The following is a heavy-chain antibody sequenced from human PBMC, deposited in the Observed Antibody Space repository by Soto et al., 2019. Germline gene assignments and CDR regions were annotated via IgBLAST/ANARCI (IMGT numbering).Heavy chain of an antibody. D-gene: IGHD4-17*01. Sequence: EVQLVESGGGLVQPGGSLRLSCAASGFTFSSYWMSWVRQAPGQGQEWVANIKQDGSEKYYVDSGKGRFTIARGNAKNSLYLQMNSMRAEAAAVYYCARYSDYGDYYFDYWGQGGLVTVSS. CDR2: IKQDGSEK. CDR3: ARYSDYGDYYFDY. V-gene: IGHV3-7*01. CDR1: GFTFSSYW. J-gene: IGHJ4*02.